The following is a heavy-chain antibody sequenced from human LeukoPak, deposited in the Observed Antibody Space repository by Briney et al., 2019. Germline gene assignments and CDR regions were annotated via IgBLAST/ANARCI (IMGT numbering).Heavy chain of an antibody. V-gene: IGHV3-7*01. D-gene: IGHD1-26*01. J-gene: IGHJ4*02. Sequence: QPGGSLRLSCAASGFTFSTYWMSWVRQAPGKGLEWVANINQHGGELYYVDSVKGRFTISRDNAKNSLSLQMNSLRAEDTAVYYRARDKLVGATILDYWGQGTLVTVSS. CDR2: INQHGGEL. CDR3: ARDKLVGATILDY. CDR1: GFTFSTYW.